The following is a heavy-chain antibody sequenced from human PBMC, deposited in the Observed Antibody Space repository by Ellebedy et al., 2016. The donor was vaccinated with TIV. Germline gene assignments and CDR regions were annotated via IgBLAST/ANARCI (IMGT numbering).Heavy chain of an antibody. CDR1: GCSFTAYF. CDR3: ARVDV. Sequence: ASVKVSCXASGCSFTAYFMHWVRQAPGQGPEWIGWINPHSGDTRVAQKFQGRLTMTMDSSISTGYMELNGLQSDDTAVYFCARVDVWGRGTTVTVSS. J-gene: IGHJ6*04. CDR2: INPHSGDT. V-gene: IGHV1-2*02.